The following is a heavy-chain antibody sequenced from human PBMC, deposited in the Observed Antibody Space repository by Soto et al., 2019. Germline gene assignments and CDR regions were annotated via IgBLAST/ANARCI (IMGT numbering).Heavy chain of an antibody. Sequence: QVQLVQSGAEEKKPGASVKVSCKASGYTFTSYDMHWVRQAPGQRLEWMGWINAGNGNTKYSQKFQGRVTITRDTSASTAYMGLSSLRSEDTAVYYCARSIVVVTALDYWGQGTLVTVSS. CDR3: ARSIVVVTALDY. D-gene: IGHD2-21*02. CDR2: INAGNGNT. V-gene: IGHV1-3*05. J-gene: IGHJ4*02. CDR1: GYTFTSYD.